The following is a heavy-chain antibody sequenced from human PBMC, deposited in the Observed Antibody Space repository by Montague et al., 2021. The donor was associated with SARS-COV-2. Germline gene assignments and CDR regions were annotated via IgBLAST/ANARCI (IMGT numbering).Heavy chain of an antibody. D-gene: IGHD5-18*01. J-gene: IGHJ4*02. V-gene: IGHV4-39*01. Sequence: SETLSLTCTVSGGSISSSNNYWSWIRQHPGKGLEWIGNIYSSGSTYYNPSLRSRVTISVDTSKNQFSLKLSSVTAADTAVYYCARGLDVLTVTTYSFDYWGQGTLVTVSS. CDR1: GGSISSSNNY. CDR3: ARGLDVLTVTTYSFDY. CDR2: IYSSGST.